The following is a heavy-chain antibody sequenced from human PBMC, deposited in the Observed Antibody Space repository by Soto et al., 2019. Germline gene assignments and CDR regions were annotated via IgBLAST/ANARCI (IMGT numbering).Heavy chain of an antibody. D-gene: IGHD3-16*01. CDR3: VGEDFDY. CDR2: IKSDGTYT. CDR1: GFTFSNYL. J-gene: IGHJ4*02. Sequence: GGSLRLSCTASGFTFSNYLMHWVRQAAGKGLEWVSRIKSDGTYTNYADSVKGRFTISRDNAKNTLSLQMHSLRAEDTAVYFCVGEDFDYWGQGTQVTVSS. V-gene: IGHV3-74*01.